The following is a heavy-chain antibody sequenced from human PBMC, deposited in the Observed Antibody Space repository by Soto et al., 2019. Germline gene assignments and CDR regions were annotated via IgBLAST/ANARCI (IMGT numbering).Heavy chain of an antibody. CDR2: ISAYNGNT. CDR1: GVTFSSYA. V-gene: IGHV1-18*01. CDR3: AKERGYSYGYDY. J-gene: IGHJ4*02. Sequence: GASVKVSCKASGVTFSSYAISWVRQAPGQGLEWMGCISAYNGNTNYAQKLQGRVTMTTDTSTSTAYMELRSLRSDDTAVYYCAKERGYSYGYDYWGQGTLVTVSS. D-gene: IGHD5-18*01.